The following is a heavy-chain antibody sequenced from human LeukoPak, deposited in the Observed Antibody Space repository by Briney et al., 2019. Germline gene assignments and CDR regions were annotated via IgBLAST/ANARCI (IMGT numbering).Heavy chain of an antibody. Sequence: ASVKVSCKASGYTFTGYYMHWVRQAPGQGLEWMGWINPNSGGTNYAQKFQGRVTITADESTGTAYMELSSLRSEDTAVYYCARAIAARLQYYYYMDVWGKGTTVTVSS. V-gene: IGHV1-2*02. CDR3: ARAIAARLQYYYYMDV. D-gene: IGHD6-6*01. J-gene: IGHJ6*03. CDR2: INPNSGGT. CDR1: GYTFTGYY.